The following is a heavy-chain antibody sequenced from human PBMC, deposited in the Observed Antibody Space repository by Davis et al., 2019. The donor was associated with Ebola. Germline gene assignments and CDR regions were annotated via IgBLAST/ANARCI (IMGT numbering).Heavy chain of an antibody. CDR1: GLTVSSSY. Sequence: GESLKISCAASGLTVSSSYMSWVRQAPGKGLEWVSAMAGSSGSTYYADSVKGRFTISRDNSKNTLNLQMNNLRAEDTAVYYCVKEFMAGKEADGWGQGTLVTVSS. J-gene: IGHJ4*02. V-gene: IGHV3-23*01. D-gene: IGHD6-19*01. CDR2: MAGSSGST. CDR3: VKEFMAGKEADG.